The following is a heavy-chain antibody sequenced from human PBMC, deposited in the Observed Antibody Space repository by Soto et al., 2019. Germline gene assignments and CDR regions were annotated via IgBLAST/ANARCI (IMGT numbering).Heavy chain of an antibody. CDR2: ISSSSSYI. Sequence: GGSLRLSCAASGFTFSSYSMNWVRQAPGKGLEWVSSISSSSSYIYYADSVKGRFTISRDNAKNSLYLQMNSLRAEETAVYYCARDERTIALDRYSASAAYYFDYWGQGTLVTVSS. CDR1: GFTFSSYS. D-gene: IGHD3-3*02. J-gene: IGHJ4*02. V-gene: IGHV3-21*01. CDR3: ARDERTIALDRYSASAAYYFDY.